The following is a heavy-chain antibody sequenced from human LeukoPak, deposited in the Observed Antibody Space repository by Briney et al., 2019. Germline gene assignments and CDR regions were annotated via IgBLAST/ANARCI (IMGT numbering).Heavy chain of an antibody. D-gene: IGHD3-22*01. CDR2: ISGSGGST. V-gene: IGHV3-23*01. CDR3: ATYYYDSSGSDY. J-gene: IGHJ4*02. Sequence: GGSLRLSCAASGFTFSSYAMSWVRQAPGKGLEWDSAISGSGGSTYYADSVKGRFTISRDNSKNTLYLQMNSLRAEDTAVYYCATYYYDSSGSDYWGQGTLVTVSS. CDR1: GFTFSSYA.